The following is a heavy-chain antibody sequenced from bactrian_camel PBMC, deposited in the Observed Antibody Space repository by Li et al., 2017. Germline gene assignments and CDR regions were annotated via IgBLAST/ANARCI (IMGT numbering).Heavy chain of an antibody. CDR3: AADVYQCGLVLMRWAAY. V-gene: IGHV3S53*01. Sequence: HVQLVESGGGSVQAGGSLRLSCAVSGWPYSSYSMAWFRLAPGKEREAVATIDINESPMYADSVKGRFTISKDNAKNTLYLQMNSLKPEDTAMYFCAADVYQCGLVLMRWAAYWGRGTQVTVS. J-gene: IGHJ4*01. CDR1: GWPYSSYS. CDR2: IDINESP. D-gene: IGHD1*01.